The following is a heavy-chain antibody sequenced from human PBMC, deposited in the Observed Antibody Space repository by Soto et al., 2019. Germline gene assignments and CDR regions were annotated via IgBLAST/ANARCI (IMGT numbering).Heavy chain of an antibody. D-gene: IGHD2-15*01. CDR3: ARGRYCLTGRCFPNWFDS. J-gene: IGHJ5*01. Sequence: SETLSPTCSVSGDSISNLDYSWAWIRQPPGQALEYIGYIYKSATTYYNPSFESRVAISVDTSKSQFSLNVTSVTAADTAVYFCARGRYCLTGRCFPNWFDSWGQGTLVTVSS. CDR2: IYKSATT. V-gene: IGHV4-30-4*01. CDR1: GDSISNLDYS.